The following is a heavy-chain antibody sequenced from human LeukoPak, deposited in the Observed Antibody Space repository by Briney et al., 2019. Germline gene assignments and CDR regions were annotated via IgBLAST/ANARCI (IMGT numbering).Heavy chain of an antibody. CDR1: GGSISSSSYY. V-gene: IGHV4-39*07. J-gene: IGHJ6*03. D-gene: IGHD3-10*01. CDR3: ARGRRVRGVPYYYMDV. CDR2: IYYSGSP. Sequence: SETLSLTRTVSGGSISSSSYYWGWIRQPPGKGLEWIGSIYYSGSPYSNPSLKSRVTISVDTSKNQFSLKLSSVTRAATAWYSCARGRRVRGVPYYYMDVWGKGTTVTVSS.